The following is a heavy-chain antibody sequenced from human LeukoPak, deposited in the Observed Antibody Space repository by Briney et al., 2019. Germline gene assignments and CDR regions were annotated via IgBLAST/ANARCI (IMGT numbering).Heavy chain of an antibody. CDR1: GFTFSSYG. V-gene: IGHV3-33*01. CDR2: IWYDGSNK. CDR3: ARVRGYSGYDADY. Sequence: GGSLRLSCAASGFTFSSYGMLWVRRAPGKGLEWVAVIWYDGSNKYYADSVKGRFTISRDNSENTLYLQMNSLRAEDTAVYYCARVRGYSGYDADYWGQGTLVTVSS. J-gene: IGHJ4*02. D-gene: IGHD5-12*01.